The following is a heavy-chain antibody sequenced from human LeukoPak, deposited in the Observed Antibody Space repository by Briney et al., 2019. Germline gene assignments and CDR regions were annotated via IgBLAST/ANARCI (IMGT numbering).Heavy chain of an antibody. CDR3: AKDYPYVSDSY. Sequence: GGSLRLSCAASGFTVSSNYMSWVRQAPGKGLEWVSVIYSGGSTYYADSVKGRFTISRDNSKNTLYLQMNSLRAEDTAVYYCAKDYPYVSDSYWGQGTLVTVSS. D-gene: IGHD3-10*02. CDR2: IYSGGST. CDR1: GFTVSSNY. V-gene: IGHV3-66*01. J-gene: IGHJ4*02.